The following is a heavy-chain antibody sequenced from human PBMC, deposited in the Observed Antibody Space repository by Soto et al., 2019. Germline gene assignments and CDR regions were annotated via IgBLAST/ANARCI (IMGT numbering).Heavy chain of an antibody. CDR2: INPSGAIT. Sequence: SVKVSCKASGYTIDRYYMHWVRQAPGQGLEWMGMINPSGAITSYAQKFQGRVTMTRDTSTSTLYMELSSLRSDDTAMYYCTRWSFLEWSYMYVWGQGTTVTVSS. CDR1: GYTIDRYY. D-gene: IGHD3-3*01. V-gene: IGHV1-46*02. J-gene: IGHJ6*02. CDR3: TRWSFLEWSYMYV.